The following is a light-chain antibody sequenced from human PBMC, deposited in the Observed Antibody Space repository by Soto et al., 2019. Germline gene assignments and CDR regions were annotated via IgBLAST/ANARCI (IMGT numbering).Light chain of an antibody. CDR3: QQYYSYPLS. J-gene: IGKJ4*01. V-gene: IGKV1-8*01. CDR2: AAS. CDR1: QGISSY. Sequence: AIRMTQSPSSFSASTGDTVTITCRASQGISSYLAWYQQKAGKAPKLLIYAASTLQSGVPSRLSGSGSGTDFTLTNMSLQSEDFAFYYCQQYYSYPLSFGGGTKVEIK.